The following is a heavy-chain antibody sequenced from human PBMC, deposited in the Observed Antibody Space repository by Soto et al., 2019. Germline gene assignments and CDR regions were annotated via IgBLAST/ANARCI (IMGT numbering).Heavy chain of an antibody. CDR2: IYSAGST. CDR3: ARDGYGGWDY. D-gene: IGHD5-12*01. J-gene: IGHJ4*02. CDR1: GFTVSSNY. Sequence: EVQLVESGGGLVQPGGSLRLSCAASGFTVSSNYMSWVRQAPGKGLEWVSVIYSAGSTYYADSVKGRFTISRDNSKNTLYLQMTSLRADDTAVYYCARDGYGGWDYWGQGTLGTVSS. V-gene: IGHV3-66*01.